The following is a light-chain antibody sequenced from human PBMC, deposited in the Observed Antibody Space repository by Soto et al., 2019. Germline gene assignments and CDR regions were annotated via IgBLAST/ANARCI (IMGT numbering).Light chain of an antibody. CDR1: KLGGRF. CDR2: EDT. J-gene: IGLJ1*01. Sequence: SYELTQPPSVSASPGQTASITCSGDKLGGRFVCWYQQKPGQSPVLVMYEDTKRPSGIPERFSGSNSGNTAILTISGTLAMDEADYYCQAWDSSTAVFGTGTKLTVL. V-gene: IGLV3-1*01. CDR3: QAWDSSTAV.